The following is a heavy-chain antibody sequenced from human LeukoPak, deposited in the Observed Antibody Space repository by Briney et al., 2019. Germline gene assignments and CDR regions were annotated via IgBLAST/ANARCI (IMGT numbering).Heavy chain of an antibody. CDR3: ARGAFFTGRYFDY. CDR1: GGSFSGHY. CDR2: INHSGST. V-gene: IGHV4-34*01. D-gene: IGHD3-3*01. J-gene: IGHJ4*02. Sequence: ASETLSLTCAVYGGSFSGHYWSWIRQPPGKGLEWIGEINHSGSTNYNPSLKSRVTISVDTSKNQFSLKLSSVTAADTAVYYCARGAFFTGRYFDYWGQGTLVTVSS.